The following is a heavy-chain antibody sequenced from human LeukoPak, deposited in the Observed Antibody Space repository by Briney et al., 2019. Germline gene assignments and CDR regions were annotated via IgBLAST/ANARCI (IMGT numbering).Heavy chain of an antibody. CDR1: GYTFTSYD. Sequence: GASVKVSCKASGYTFTSYDINWVRQATGQGLEWMGWMNPNSGNTGYAQKLQGRVTITRNTSISTAYMELSSLRSEDTAVYYCARGTLRFREGFDPWGQGTLVTVSS. D-gene: IGHD3-3*01. J-gene: IGHJ5*02. V-gene: IGHV1-8*03. CDR3: ARGTLRFREGFDP. CDR2: MNPNSGNT.